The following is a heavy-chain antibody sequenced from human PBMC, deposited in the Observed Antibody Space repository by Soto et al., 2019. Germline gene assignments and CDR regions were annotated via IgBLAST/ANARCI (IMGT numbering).Heavy chain of an antibody. Sequence: EVQLVESGGGLVQPGGSLRLSCAASGFTVSTKYMSWVRQAPGKGLEWVSVIYGGGSTIYAEYVRGRFTISRDNSKNRVNLQMNSLRAEDTAVYYCARYPGAADYLGPGTLVNVSS. CDR1: GFTVSTKY. V-gene: IGHV3-66*01. D-gene: IGHD7-27*01. CDR3: ARYPGAADY. J-gene: IGHJ4*02. CDR2: IYGGGST.